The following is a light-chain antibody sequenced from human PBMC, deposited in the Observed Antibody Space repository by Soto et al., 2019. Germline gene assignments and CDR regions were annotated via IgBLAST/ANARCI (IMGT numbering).Light chain of an antibody. V-gene: IGKV1-9*01. J-gene: IGKJ4*01. CDR1: QDISNY. CDR2: GTS. Sequence: DIQLTQSPSFLSASVGDRVTITCRASQDISNYLAWYQQKPGKAPKFLIYGTSTLQSGVPSRFSGSGSGTEFTLTISSLHPEDFATYYCQQVNSYPLTFGGGTKVEIK. CDR3: QQVNSYPLT.